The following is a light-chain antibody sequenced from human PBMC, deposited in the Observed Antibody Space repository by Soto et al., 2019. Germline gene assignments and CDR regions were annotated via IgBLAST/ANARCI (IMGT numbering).Light chain of an antibody. CDR2: YKSDSDK. J-gene: IGLJ2*01. Sequence: QLVLTQPSSLSASPGASASLTCTLRSDINVGPYRIYWYQQKPGSRPQHLLTYKSDSDKQQGSGVPSRFSGSKDASANAAILLIPGLQSEDEADYYCMIWHSTAVVFGGGTKLTVL. CDR3: MIWHSTAVV. V-gene: IGLV5-45*03. CDR1: SDINVGPYR.